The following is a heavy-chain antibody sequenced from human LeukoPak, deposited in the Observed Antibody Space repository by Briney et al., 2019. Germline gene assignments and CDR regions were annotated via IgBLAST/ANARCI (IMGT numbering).Heavy chain of an antibody. CDR1: SGTFSSYA. CDR2: IIPIFGTA. Sequence: GASVKVSCKASSGTFSSYAITWVRQAPGQGLEWMGGIIPIFGTANYAQKFQGRVTITADESTSTAYMELSSLRSEDTAVYYCARSRDILTGYYIGYYYYYMDVWGKGTTVTISS. V-gene: IGHV1-69*13. D-gene: IGHD3-9*01. J-gene: IGHJ6*03. CDR3: ARSRDILTGYYIGYYYYYMDV.